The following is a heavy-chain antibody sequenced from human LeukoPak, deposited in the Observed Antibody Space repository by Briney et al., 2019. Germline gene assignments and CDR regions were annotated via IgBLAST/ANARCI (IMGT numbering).Heavy chain of an antibody. D-gene: IGHD2-21*02. CDR2: IIPIFGTA. Sequence: SVKVSCKASGGTFSSYAIGWVRQAPGQGLEWMGGIIPIFGTANYAQKFQGRVTITADKSTSTAYMELSSLRSEDTAVYYCARHECGGDCYYWFDPWGQGTLVTVSS. CDR3: ARHECGGDCYYWFDP. V-gene: IGHV1-69*06. CDR1: GGTFSSYA. J-gene: IGHJ5*02.